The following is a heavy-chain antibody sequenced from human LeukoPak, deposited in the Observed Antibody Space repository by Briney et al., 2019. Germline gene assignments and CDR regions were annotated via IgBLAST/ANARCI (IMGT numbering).Heavy chain of an antibody. Sequence: GRSLRLSCTASGFTFGDYAMSWVRQAPGKGLEWVGFIRSKANGGTTEYAASVKGRFTISRDDSKSIAYLQMNSLKTEDTAVYYCTRDFVVVPAAIDLFDYWGQGTLVTVSS. D-gene: IGHD2-2*01. V-gene: IGHV3-49*04. CDR1: GFTFGDYA. CDR3: TRDFVVVPAAIDLFDY. CDR2: IRSKANGGTT. J-gene: IGHJ4*02.